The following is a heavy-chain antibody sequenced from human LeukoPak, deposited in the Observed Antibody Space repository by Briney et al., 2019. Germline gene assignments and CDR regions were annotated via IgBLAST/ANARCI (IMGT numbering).Heavy chain of an antibody. V-gene: IGHV3-30-3*01. CDR1: GFTFSSYA. Sequence: GGSLRLSCAASGFTFSSYAMHWVRQAPGKGLEWVAVISYDGSNKYYADSVKGRFTISRDNSENTLYLQMNSLRAEDTAVYYCARGVRDVLQTLTAGYYFDYWGQGTLVTVSS. J-gene: IGHJ4*02. CDR2: ISYDGSNK. CDR3: ARGVRDVLQTLTAGYYFDY. D-gene: IGHD5-24*01.